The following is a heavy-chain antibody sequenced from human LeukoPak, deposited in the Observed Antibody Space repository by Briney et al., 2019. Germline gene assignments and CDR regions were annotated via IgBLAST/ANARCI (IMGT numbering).Heavy chain of an antibody. CDR1: GGSISSSNW. CDR3: ARGLSYGDYPLDY. D-gene: IGHD4-17*01. Sequence: PSETLSLTCAVSGGSISSSNWWSWARQPPGKGLEWIGEIYHSGSTNCNPSLKSRVTISVDKSKNQLSLKLSSVTAADTAVYYCARGLSYGDYPLDYWGQGTLVTVSS. J-gene: IGHJ4*02. CDR2: IYHSGST. V-gene: IGHV4-4*02.